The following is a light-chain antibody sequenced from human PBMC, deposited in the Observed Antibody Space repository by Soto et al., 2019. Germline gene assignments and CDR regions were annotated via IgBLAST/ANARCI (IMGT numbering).Light chain of an antibody. CDR1: SSDIGGYNF. V-gene: IGLV2-14*01. Sequence: QSALTQPASVSGSPGQSITISCTGTSSDIGGYNFVSWYHQHPGKAPKLMIYEVSNRPSGVSDRFSGSKSGNTASLTISGLQAEDEADYYCGAWDSSLTAGVFGGGTKVTVL. CDR3: GAWDSSLTAGV. CDR2: EVS. J-gene: IGLJ3*02.